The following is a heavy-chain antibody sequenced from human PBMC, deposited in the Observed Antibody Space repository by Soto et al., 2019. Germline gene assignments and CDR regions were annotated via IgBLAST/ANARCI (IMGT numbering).Heavy chain of an antibody. CDR2: VNPIVSMS. Sequence: QVQLVQSGAEVKRPGSSVKVSCKASGDTFNFYSINWVRQAPGLGLEWMGRVNPIVSMSNYAQKFQGRVTMTADKXQSTVYMELSSLRSEDTAIYYCARSYGSGYRAFDYWGQGALVTVSS. J-gene: IGHJ4*02. V-gene: IGHV1-69*02. D-gene: IGHD3-10*01. CDR3: ARSYGSGYRAFDY. CDR1: GDTFNFYS.